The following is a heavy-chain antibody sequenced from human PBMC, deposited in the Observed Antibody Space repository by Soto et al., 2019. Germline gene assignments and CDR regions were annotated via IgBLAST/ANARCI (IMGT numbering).Heavy chain of an antibody. D-gene: IGHD1-26*01. CDR1: GFTFTSSA. CDR3: AREALLNWFDP. Sequence: GASVKVSCKASGFTFTSSARQWVRQARGQRLEWIGWIVVGSGNTNYAQKFQERVTITRDMSTSTAYMELSSLRSEDTAVYYCAREALLNWFDPWGQGTLVTVSS. CDR2: IVVGSGNT. J-gene: IGHJ5*02. V-gene: IGHV1-58*02.